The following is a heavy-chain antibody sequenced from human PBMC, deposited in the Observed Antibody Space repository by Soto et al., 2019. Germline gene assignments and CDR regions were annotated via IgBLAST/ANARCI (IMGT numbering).Heavy chain of an antibody. J-gene: IGHJ3*02. D-gene: IGHD3-3*01. CDR1: GYTFTSYA. Sequence: ASVKVSCKASGYTFTSYAMHWVRQAPGQRLEWMGWINAGNGNTKYSQKFQGRVTITGDTSASTAYMELSSLRSEDTAVYYCARNLVYYDFWSGYYDAFDIWGQGTMVTVSS. CDR2: INAGNGNT. CDR3: ARNLVYYDFWSGYYDAFDI. V-gene: IGHV1-3*01.